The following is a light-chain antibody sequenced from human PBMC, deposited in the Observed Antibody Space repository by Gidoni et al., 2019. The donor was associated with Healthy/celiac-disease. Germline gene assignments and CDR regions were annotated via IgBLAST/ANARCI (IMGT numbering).Light chain of an antibody. CDR2: GAS. J-gene: IGKJ1*01. V-gene: IGKV3-15*01. CDR1: QSVSSN. Sequence: EIVMTQSPATLSVSPGARAPLSCRASQSVSSNLAWYQQKPGQAPRHLIYGASTRATGIPAMFSGSGSGTEFTLTISSLQSEDFAVYYCQQYNNWPPWTFGQGTKVEIK. CDR3: QQYNNWPPWT.